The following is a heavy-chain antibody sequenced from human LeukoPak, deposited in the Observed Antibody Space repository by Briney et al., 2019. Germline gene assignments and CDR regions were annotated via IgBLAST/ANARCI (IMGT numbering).Heavy chain of an antibody. V-gene: IGHV3-48*03. CDR1: GFTFSSYE. CDR2: ISSSGSTI. J-gene: IGHJ1*01. D-gene: IGHD3-10*01. CDR3: AKAQYYGSVRYFQH. Sequence: SGGSLRLSCAASGFTFSSYEMNWVRQAPGKGLEWVSYISSSGSTIYYADSVKGRFTISRDNSKNTLYLQMNSLRAEDTAVYYCAKAQYYGSVRYFQHWGQGTLVTVSS.